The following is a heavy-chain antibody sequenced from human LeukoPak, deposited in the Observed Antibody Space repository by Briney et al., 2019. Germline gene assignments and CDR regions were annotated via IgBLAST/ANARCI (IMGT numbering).Heavy chain of an antibody. CDR1: GYTFTSYG. Sequence: ASVKVSCKASGYTFTSYGISWVRQAPGQGLEWMGWISAYNGNTNYAQKLQGRVTMTPDTSTSTAYMELRSLRSDATAVYYCARDQKSGLRAYCGGDCWYDAFDIWGQGTMVTVSS. V-gene: IGHV1-18*04. CDR2: ISAYNGNT. J-gene: IGHJ3*02. CDR3: ARDQKSGLRAYCGGDCWYDAFDI. D-gene: IGHD2-21*02.